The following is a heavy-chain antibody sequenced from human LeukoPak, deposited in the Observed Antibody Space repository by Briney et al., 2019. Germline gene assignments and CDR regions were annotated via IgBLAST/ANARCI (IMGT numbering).Heavy chain of an antibody. CDR3: GKHSRGLKWVGP. Sequence: SETLSLTCTVSGGSISSYYWSWIRQPPGKGLEWIGYIYYSGSTNYDPSLKSRVTISVNTSKSHSSLKLSSVTTADTAVYYFGKHSRGLKWVGPWGQGTLVTVSS. J-gene: IGHJ5*02. CDR2: IYYSGST. V-gene: IGHV4-59*01. CDR1: GGSISSYY. D-gene: IGHD1-26*01.